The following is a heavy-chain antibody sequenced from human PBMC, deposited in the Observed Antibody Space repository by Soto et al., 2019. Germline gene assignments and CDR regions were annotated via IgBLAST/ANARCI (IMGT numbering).Heavy chain of an antibody. V-gene: IGHV1-3*01. CDR3: ARTYYYESSGSMASTFEY. J-gene: IGHJ4*02. CDR2: IIAGNGNT. D-gene: IGHD3-22*01. Sequence: GASVKVSYKASGYTFPNFGIHWVRQAPGQSLEWMGWIIAGNGNTKYSQKFHGRVTITRDTSATTVYMELGSLIPEDTAVYYCARTYYYESSGSMASTFEYWGQGTLVTVSS. CDR1: GYTFPNFG.